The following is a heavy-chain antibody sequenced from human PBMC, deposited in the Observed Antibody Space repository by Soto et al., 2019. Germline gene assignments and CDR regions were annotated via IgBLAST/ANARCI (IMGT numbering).Heavy chain of an antibody. CDR2: ISAHTGSS. Sequence: QVQLVQSGAEVKKPGASVKVSCKASGYTFTSSGMSWVRQAPGQGLEWMGWISAHTGSSEYAQRFQDRFTMTTDRSASTAYMELRGLRSVDTAVYYCARAFFYQGSDSRGYSFDAFDFWGPGTLVTVSS. CDR1: GYTFTSSG. J-gene: IGHJ3*01. V-gene: IGHV1-18*01. D-gene: IGHD3-22*01. CDR3: ARAFFYQGSDSRGYSFDAFDF.